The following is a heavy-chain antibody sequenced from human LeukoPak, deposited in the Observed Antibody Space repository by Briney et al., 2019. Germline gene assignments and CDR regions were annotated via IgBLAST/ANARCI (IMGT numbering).Heavy chain of an antibody. CDR3: ASRPFETTVVPWDFY. J-gene: IGHJ4*02. D-gene: IGHD4-23*01. CDR1: GYNFTSYW. CDR2: IYPGDSDT. Sequence: GESLKISCKGSGYNFTSYWVGWVRQMPGKGLQCLGTIYPGDSDTRYSPSFQGQVAISADRSINTAYLQWSSLTASDTAMYYCASRPFETTVVPWDFYWGQGTQVTVSS. V-gene: IGHV5-51*01.